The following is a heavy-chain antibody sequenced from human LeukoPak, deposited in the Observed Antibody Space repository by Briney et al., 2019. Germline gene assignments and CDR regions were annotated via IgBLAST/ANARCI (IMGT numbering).Heavy chain of an antibody. J-gene: IGHJ3*02. CDR1: GFTFTTYN. CDR3: ARDYYETDRLRFDAFDI. D-gene: IGHD3-22*01. V-gene: IGHV3-21*01. Sequence: PGRSLRLSCAASGFTFTTYNLNWVRQTPGKGLEWVSSITSGSYIYYADSVKGRFTISRDNAKNSLYLQMNSLRADDTAVYYCARDYYETDRLRFDAFDIWGYGTMVTVSS. CDR2: ITSGSYI.